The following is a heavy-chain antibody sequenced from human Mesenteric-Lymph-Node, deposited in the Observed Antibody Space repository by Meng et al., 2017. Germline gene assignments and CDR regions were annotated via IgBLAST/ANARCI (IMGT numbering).Heavy chain of an antibody. CDR3: ARGYYDSSGYGYWYFDL. CDR2: INYSGST. D-gene: IGHD3-22*01. Sequence: PHLQDSGPGLGKFPEPLPLTCPVSCGSISSSNYYWGWIRQPPEKGLEWIASINYSGSTYYNPSLKSRVTISVDTSKNQFSLKLSSVTAADTAVYYCARGYYDSSGYGYWYFDLWGRGTLVTVSS. CDR1: CGSISSSNYY. J-gene: IGHJ2*01. V-gene: IGHV4-39*07.